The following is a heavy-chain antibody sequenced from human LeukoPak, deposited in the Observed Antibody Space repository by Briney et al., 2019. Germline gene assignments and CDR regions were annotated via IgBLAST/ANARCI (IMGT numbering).Heavy chain of an antibody. J-gene: IGHJ6*03. Sequence: KPSETLSLTCTLSGDSINSYTYSSINSTTYYWGWIRQAPGKGLEWIGNIYYGGNTYYNPSLKNRLTISVDTSKNQFSLRLSPVTATDTALYYCARQIARGYGINFYYMDVWGKGTTVTVSS. V-gene: IGHV4-39*01. D-gene: IGHD3-10*01. CDR1: GDSINSYTYSSINSTTYY. CDR2: IYYGGNT. CDR3: ARQIARGYGINFYYMDV.